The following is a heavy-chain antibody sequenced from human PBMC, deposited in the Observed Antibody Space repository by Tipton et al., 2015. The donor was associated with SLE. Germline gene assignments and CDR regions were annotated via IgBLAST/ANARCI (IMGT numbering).Heavy chain of an antibody. CDR2: IYYSGNT. V-gene: IGHV4-59*08. J-gene: IGHJ4*02. D-gene: IGHD5-18*01. CDR1: GGSISSYY. Sequence: TLSLTCTVSGGSISSYYWSWIRQPPGKGLEWIGFIYYSGNTNHNPSLKSRVTISVDTSKNQFSLKLSSVTAADMAVYYCARGHGLWLNYWGQGTLVTVSS. CDR3: ARGHGLWLNY.